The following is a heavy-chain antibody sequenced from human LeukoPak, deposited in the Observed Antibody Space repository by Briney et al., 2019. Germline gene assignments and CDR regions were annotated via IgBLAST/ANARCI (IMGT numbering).Heavy chain of an antibody. V-gene: IGHV3-30*03. CDR2: ISYDGSNK. Sequence: GGSLRLSCAASGFTFSSYGMHWVRQAPGKGLEWVAVISYDGSNKYYADSVKGRFTISRDNSKNTLYLQMNSLRAEDTAVYYCARFALKTPPTDWGQGTLVTVSS. J-gene: IGHJ1*01. CDR3: ARFALKTPPTD. CDR1: GFTFSSYG.